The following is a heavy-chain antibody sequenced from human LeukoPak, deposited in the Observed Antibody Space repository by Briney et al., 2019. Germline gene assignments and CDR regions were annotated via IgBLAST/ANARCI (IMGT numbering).Heavy chain of an antibody. D-gene: IGHD2-15*01. V-gene: IGHV3-53*01. CDR1: GFTISDDY. J-gene: IGHJ4*02. CDR2: IYGGGAT. Sequence: GGSLRLSCAASGFTISDDYLAWVRQAPGTGLEWIPVIYGGGATYYADSVKGRFTISRDGSKNMLFLHMTNLSPEDGAVYYCARLLPASRHYFDYWGQGTPVTVSS. CDR3: ARLLPASRHYFDY.